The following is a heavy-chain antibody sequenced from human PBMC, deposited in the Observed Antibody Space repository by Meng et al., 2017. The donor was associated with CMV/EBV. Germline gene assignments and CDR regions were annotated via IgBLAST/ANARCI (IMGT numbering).Heavy chain of an antibody. V-gene: IGHV1-46*01. Sequence: QGQLVQAGAEGKKPGDSVKGDCKASGYTFTSYYMHWVRQAPGQGLEWMGIINPSGGSTSYAQKFQGRVTMTRDTSTSTVYMELSSLRSEDTAVYYCALAEYSSSLFDYWGQGTLVTVSS. J-gene: IGHJ4*02. D-gene: IGHD6-13*01. CDR1: GYTFTSYY. CDR2: INPSGGST. CDR3: ALAEYSSSLFDY.